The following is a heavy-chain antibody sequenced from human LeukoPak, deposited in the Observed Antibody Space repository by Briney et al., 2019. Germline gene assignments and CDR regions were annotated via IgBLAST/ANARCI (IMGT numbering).Heavy chain of an antibody. CDR2: ISGSGGFT. J-gene: IGHJ4*02. V-gene: IGHV3-23*01. D-gene: IGHD1-26*01. CDR1: GFSFSSYT. Sequence: GGSLRLSCAASGFSFSSYTMSWVRQAPGKGLEWVSAISGSGGFTYYADSVKGRFTISRDNSKNTLFLQMNSLRAEDTAVYYCAREDSGNYYFVFWGQGTLVTVSS. CDR3: AREDSGNYYFVF.